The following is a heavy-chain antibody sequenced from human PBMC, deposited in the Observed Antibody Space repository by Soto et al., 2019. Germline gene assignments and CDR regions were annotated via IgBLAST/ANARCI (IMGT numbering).Heavy chain of an antibody. CDR2: ISAYNGNT. J-gene: IGHJ3*02. Sequence: QVQLVQSGAEVKKPGASVKVSCKASGYTFTSYGISWVRQAPGQGLEGRGWISAYNGNTNYAQKLQGRVTMTTDTSTSTAYMELRSLRSDDTAVYYCARDSRYCSSTSCRKGAFDIWGQGTMVTVSS. V-gene: IGHV1-18*01. D-gene: IGHD2-2*01. CDR1: GYTFTSYG. CDR3: ARDSRYCSSTSCRKGAFDI.